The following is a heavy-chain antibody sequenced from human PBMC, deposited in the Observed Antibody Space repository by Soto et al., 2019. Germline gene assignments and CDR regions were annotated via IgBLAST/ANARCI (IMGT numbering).Heavy chain of an antibody. CDR1: NGCITRWS. D-gene: IGHD2-2*01. J-gene: IGHJ4*02. CDR2: IYTSGST. CDR3: ARACSSNSCYDVFDY. V-gene: IGHV4-4*07. Sequence: SETRSVTCRVSNGCITRWSRNWLRQPAGKGLEWIGRIYTSGSTNYNPSLKSRVTMSVDTSKNQFSLKLSSVTAADTAVYYCARACSSNSCYDVFDYGGQGTLVTVSS.